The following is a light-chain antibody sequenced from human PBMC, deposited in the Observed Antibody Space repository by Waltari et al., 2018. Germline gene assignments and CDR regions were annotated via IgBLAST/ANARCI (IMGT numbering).Light chain of an antibody. Sequence: QSALTQPASASGSPGQSITISCTGPRSDVGTHNSVSWYQQHPVKAPKLLIYDVSYRPSGVSNRFSGSKSGNTASLTISGLQAEDEADYYCSSYITTNTLELFGGGTSLTVL. V-gene: IGLV2-14*03. CDR2: DVS. J-gene: IGLJ2*01. CDR3: SSYITTNTLEL. CDR1: RSDVGTHNS.